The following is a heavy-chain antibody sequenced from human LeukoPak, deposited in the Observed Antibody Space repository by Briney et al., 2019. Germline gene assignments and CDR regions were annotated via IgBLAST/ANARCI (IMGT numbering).Heavy chain of an antibody. Sequence: ASVKVSCKASGYTFTSYDINWVRQAPGQGLEWMGWMNTNSGNTGYAQKFQGRVTITTDESTSTAYMELSSLRSEDTAVYYCAREDWNDVTRYCDYWGQGKLVTVSS. CDR3: AREDWNDVTRYCDY. J-gene: IGHJ4*02. CDR2: MNTNSGNT. V-gene: IGHV1-8*03. D-gene: IGHD1-1*01. CDR1: GYTFTSYD.